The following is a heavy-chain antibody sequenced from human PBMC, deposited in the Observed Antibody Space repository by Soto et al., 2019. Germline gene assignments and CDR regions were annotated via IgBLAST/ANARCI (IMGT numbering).Heavy chain of an antibody. J-gene: IGHJ6*02. Sequence: PSETLSLTCAVSGYSISSGYYWGWIRQPPGKGLEWIGSIYHSGSTYYNPSLKSRVTISVDTSKNQFSLKLSSVTAADTAVYYFARDRVVYAITHYYYYGMDVWGQGTTVTVSS. CDR2: IYHSGST. CDR1: GYSISSGYY. D-gene: IGHD2-8*02. CDR3: ARDRVVYAITHYYYYGMDV. V-gene: IGHV4-38-2*02.